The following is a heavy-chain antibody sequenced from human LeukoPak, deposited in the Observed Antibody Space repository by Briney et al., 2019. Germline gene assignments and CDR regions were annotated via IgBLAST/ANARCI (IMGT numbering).Heavy chain of an antibody. CDR3: ATGFGYSGSYYFDY. Sequence: ASVKVSCKVSGYTLTELSMHWVRQAPGKGLEWMGGFDPEDGETIYAQKFQGRATMTEDTSTDTAYMELSTLRSEDTAVYYCATGFGYSGSYYFDYWGQGTLVTVSS. CDR1: GYTLTELS. CDR2: FDPEDGET. V-gene: IGHV1-24*01. J-gene: IGHJ4*02. D-gene: IGHD1-26*01.